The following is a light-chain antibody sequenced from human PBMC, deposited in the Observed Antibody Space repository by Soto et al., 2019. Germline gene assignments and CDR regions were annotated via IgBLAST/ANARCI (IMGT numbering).Light chain of an antibody. J-gene: IGKJ5*01. Sequence: DIQLTQSPSFLSASVGDRVTITCRASQGISSYLAWYQQKPGNAPKLLIYAASTLQSGVPSRFSGSGSGTEFPLTISSLQPEDLATYYCQQLNSYPITFGQGTRLEIK. V-gene: IGKV1-9*01. CDR2: AAS. CDR3: QQLNSYPIT. CDR1: QGISSY.